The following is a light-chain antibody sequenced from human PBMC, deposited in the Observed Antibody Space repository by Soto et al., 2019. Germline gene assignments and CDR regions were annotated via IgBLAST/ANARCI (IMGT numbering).Light chain of an antibody. J-gene: IGKJ2*01. CDR1: QSLLNSKGYNY. Sequence: DIVLTQSPLSLPVTPGEPASISCKSSQSLLNSKGYNYLDWYLQKPGQSPQLLVYLASHRALGVPHMFRGYASCTDFKLNISRVEADDVGVYYWMQVLQLTFTFGQRTKLEIK. V-gene: IGKV2-28*01. CDR3: MQVLQLTFT. CDR2: LAS.